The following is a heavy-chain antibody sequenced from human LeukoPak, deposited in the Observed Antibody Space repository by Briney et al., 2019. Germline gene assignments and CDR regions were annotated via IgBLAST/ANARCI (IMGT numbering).Heavy chain of an antibody. CDR2: IGTAGEI. Sequence: QTGGSLRLSCAASGFTFRSYDMHWVRQATGKGLEWVSGIGTAGEIYYPGSVKGRFTISRENAKNSLYLQMNSLRAEDTAVYYCARDNDSRDPPHFDYWGQGTLVTVSS. D-gene: IGHD3-16*01. J-gene: IGHJ4*02. CDR1: GFTFRSYD. CDR3: ARDNDSRDPPHFDY. V-gene: IGHV3-13*01.